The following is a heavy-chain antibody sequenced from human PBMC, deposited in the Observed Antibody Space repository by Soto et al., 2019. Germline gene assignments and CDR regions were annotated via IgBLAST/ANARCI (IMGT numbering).Heavy chain of an antibody. V-gene: IGHV3-23*01. CDR1: GFTFSSFG. CDR2: ITGSGDRT. CDR3: SRDDSDWFFN. J-gene: IGHJ1*01. D-gene: IGHD3-9*01. Sequence: GGSLRLSCAASGFTFSSFGMSWVRQAPGKGLEWVSSITGSGDRTYYADSVKGRFTISRDNSKNMMYLQMNSLRAEDTAVYYCSRDDSDWFFNWG.